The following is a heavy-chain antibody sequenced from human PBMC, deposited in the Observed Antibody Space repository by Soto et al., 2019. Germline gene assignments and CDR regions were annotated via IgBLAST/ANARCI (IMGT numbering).Heavy chain of an antibody. CDR1: GGSISSGGYS. J-gene: IGHJ4*02. D-gene: IGHD4-17*01. CDR2: IYHSGST. Sequence: SETLSLTCAVSGGSISSGGYSWSWIRQPPGKGLEWIGYIYHSGSTYYNPSLKSRVTISVDRSKNQFSLKLSSVTAADTAVYYCARGGPYGDYDDYWGPGTLVTVSS. V-gene: IGHV4-30-2*01. CDR3: ARGGPYGDYDDY.